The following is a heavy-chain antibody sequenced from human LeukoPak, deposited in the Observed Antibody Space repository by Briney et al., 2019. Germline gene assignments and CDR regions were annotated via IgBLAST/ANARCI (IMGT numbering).Heavy chain of an antibody. Sequence: GGSLRLSCAASGFTFSTYAMCWVRQAPGKGPQCVSSISSNGASTYYADSVKGRFTISRDNSKNTLYLQMSSLRAEDTAAYYSAKAISVYGGYDHYSDTRGHGNLVTASS. D-gene: IGHD5-12*01. V-gene: IGHV3-23*01. CDR3: AKAISVYGGYDHYSDT. CDR1: GFTFSTYA. CDR2: ISSNGAST. J-gene: IGHJ4*01.